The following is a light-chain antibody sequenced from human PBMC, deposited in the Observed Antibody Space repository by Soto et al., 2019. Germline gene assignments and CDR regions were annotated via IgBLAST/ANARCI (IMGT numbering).Light chain of an antibody. CDR2: GAS. J-gene: IGKJ2*01. CDR1: QSVSSN. Sequence: EIVMTQSPATLSVSPGERATPSCRASQSVSSNLAWYQQKPGQAPRLLIYGASTRATGIPARFSGSGSGTELTLTISSLQSEDFAVYYCQQYNNWLRYTFGQGTKLEIK. CDR3: QQYNNWLRYT. V-gene: IGKV3-15*01.